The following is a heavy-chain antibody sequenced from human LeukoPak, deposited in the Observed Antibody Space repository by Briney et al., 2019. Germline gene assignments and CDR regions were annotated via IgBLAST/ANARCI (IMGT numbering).Heavy chain of an antibody. V-gene: IGHV3-74*01. Sequence: GGSLRLSCAASGFTFSSYSMNWVRQAPGKGLVWVSRINTDGSSTTYAGSVKGRFTISRDNAKNTLYLQMNSLKNEDTAVYYCTKDRVWNSFDSWGQGTLVTVSS. D-gene: IGHD1-1*01. CDR1: GFTFSSYS. CDR3: TKDRVWNSFDS. CDR2: INTDGSST. J-gene: IGHJ4*02.